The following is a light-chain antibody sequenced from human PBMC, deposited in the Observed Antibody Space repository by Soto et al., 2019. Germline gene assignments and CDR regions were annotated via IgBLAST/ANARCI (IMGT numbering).Light chain of an antibody. CDR3: QQRSNWPPALS. Sequence: IVLTQSPGTLSLSPGERATLSCRASQSVSSNLAWYQQKPGQAPRLLMFRTSSRATGIPDRFSGSGSGTDFTLTISSLEPEDFAVYYCQQRSNWPPALSFGGGTKVDI. CDR2: RTS. J-gene: IGKJ4*01. V-gene: IGKV3-11*01. CDR1: QSVSSN.